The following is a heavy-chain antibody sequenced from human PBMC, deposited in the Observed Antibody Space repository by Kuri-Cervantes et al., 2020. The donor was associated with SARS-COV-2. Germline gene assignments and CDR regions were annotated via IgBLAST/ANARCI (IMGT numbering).Heavy chain of an antibody. Sequence: SGPTLVKPTQTLTLTCTFSGFSLSSSGVGVSWIRQPPGKALEWLARIGWDDDKYYSTSLKTRLTITKDASENQVVLTMTHMDPVDTATYYCAHGRWLKYGSFDYWGQGTLVTVSS. J-gene: IGHJ4*02. CDR3: AHGRWLKYGSFDY. CDR1: GFSLSSSGVG. CDR2: IGWDDDK. V-gene: IGHV2-70*12. D-gene: IGHD3-10*01.